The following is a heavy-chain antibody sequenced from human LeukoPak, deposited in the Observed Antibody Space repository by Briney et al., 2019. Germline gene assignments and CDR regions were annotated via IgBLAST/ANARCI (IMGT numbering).Heavy chain of an antibody. J-gene: IGHJ4*02. CDR3: ARDSLYCSSTSCIPDY. V-gene: IGHV1-2*02. CDR1: GYTFTSYG. D-gene: IGHD2-2*01. CDR2: INPNSGGT. Sequence: ASVKVSCKASGYTFTSYGISWVRQAPGQGLEWMGWINPNSGGTNYAQKFQGRVTMTRDTSISTAYMELSRLRSDDTAVYYCARDSLYCSSTSCIPDYWGQGTLVTVSS.